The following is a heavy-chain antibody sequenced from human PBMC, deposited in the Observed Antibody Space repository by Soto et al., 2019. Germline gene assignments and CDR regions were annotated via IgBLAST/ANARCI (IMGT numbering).Heavy chain of an antibody. J-gene: IGHJ3*02. CDR1: GNSFTSYW. CDR3: TRPGSADGSDAFDI. Sequence: VESMNSCCKVSGNSFTSYWIVWVVQMPGKGLEWMGIIYPGDSDTRYSPSFQGQVTISADKSISTAYLQWSSLKASNTAMYYCTRPGSADGSDAFDIWGQGALVTVSS. CDR2: IYPGDSDT. D-gene: IGHD6-13*01. V-gene: IGHV5-51*01.